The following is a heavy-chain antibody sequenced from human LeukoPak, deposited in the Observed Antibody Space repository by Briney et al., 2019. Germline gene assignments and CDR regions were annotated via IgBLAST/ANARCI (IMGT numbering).Heavy chain of an antibody. Sequence: PSETLSLTCAVYGGSFSGYYWSWIRQPPGKGLEWIGEINHSGSTNYNPSLKSRVTISVDTSKNQFSLKLSSVTAADTAVYYCARGAGLPNPYYYDSSGYYSLRFDYWGQGTLVTVSS. V-gene: IGHV4-34*01. CDR1: GGSFSGYY. CDR2: INHSGST. D-gene: IGHD3-22*01. J-gene: IGHJ4*02. CDR3: ARGAGLPNPYYYDSSGYYSLRFDY.